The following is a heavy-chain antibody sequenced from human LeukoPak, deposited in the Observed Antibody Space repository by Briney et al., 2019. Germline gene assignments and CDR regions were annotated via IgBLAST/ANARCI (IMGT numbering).Heavy chain of an antibody. V-gene: IGHV4-59*01. Sequence: PSETLSLTCTVSGGSISSYYWSWIRQPPGKGLEWIGYIYYSGSTNYNPSLKSRVTISVDTSKNQFSLKLGSVTAADTAVYYCAASMVRGVIITRKPYLFDYWGQGTLATVSS. CDR1: GGSISSYY. CDR3: AASMVRGVIITRKPYLFDY. D-gene: IGHD3-10*01. J-gene: IGHJ4*02. CDR2: IYYSGST.